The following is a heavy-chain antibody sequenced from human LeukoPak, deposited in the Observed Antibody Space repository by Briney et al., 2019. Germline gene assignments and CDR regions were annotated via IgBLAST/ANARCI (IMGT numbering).Heavy chain of an antibody. CDR3: AKDRSSGWFEGIYYFDY. J-gene: IGHJ4*02. Sequence: LRLSCAASGFTFSSYAMHWVRQAPGKGLEWVAVISYDGSNKYYADSVKGRFTISRDNSKNTLYLQMNSPRAEDTAVYYCAKDRSSGWFEGIYYFDYWGQGTLVTVSS. CDR2: ISYDGSNK. D-gene: IGHD6-19*01. V-gene: IGHV3-30-3*01. CDR1: GFTFSSYA.